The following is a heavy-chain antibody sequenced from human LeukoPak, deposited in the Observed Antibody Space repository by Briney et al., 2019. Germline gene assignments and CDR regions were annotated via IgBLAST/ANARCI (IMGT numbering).Heavy chain of an antibody. Sequence: SVKVSCKASGGTFISYAISWVRQAPGQGGEWMGRIIPIFGIANYAQKFQGRVTITADKSTSTAYMELSSLRSEDTAVYYCAKTGDLYYYYGMDVWGQGTTVTVSS. CDR1: GGTFISYA. CDR2: IIPIFGIA. V-gene: IGHV1-69*04. D-gene: IGHD7-27*01. CDR3: AKTGDLYYYYGMDV. J-gene: IGHJ6*02.